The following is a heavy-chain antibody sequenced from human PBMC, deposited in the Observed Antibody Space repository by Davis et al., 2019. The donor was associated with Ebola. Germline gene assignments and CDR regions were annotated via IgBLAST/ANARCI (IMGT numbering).Heavy chain of an antibody. J-gene: IGHJ6*03. V-gene: IGHV3-11*04. CDR3: VRDYGRGWSSFYYYMDV. CDR1: GFTLSDYY. Sequence: GESLKISCAASGFTLSDYYMNWIRQAPGKGLECTSYISSSGSSMYYADSVNGRFTISRDNAKNSLYLQMNGLRAEDTAVYYCVRDYGRGWSSFYYYMDVWGKGTTVTVSS. D-gene: IGHD3-10*01. CDR2: ISSSGSSM.